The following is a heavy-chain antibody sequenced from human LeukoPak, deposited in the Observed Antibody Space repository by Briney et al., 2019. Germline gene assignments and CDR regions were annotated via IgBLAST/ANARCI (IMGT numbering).Heavy chain of an antibody. CDR2: ISGSGGST. D-gene: IGHD2-2*01. Sequence: GGSLRLSCAASGFTFSSYAMSWVRQAPGKGLEWVSAISGSGGSTYYADSVEGRFTISRDNSKNTLYLQMNSLRAEDTAVYYRLGYCSSTSCLPHDYWGQGTLVTVSS. J-gene: IGHJ4*02. CDR3: LGYCSSTSCLPHDY. V-gene: IGHV3-23*01. CDR1: GFTFSSYA.